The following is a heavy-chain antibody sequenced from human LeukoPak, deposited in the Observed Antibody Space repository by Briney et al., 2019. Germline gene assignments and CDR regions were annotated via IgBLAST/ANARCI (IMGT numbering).Heavy chain of an antibody. CDR2: IYYSGST. D-gene: IGHD3-10*01. CDR3: AKHHMGSSYNHGLDC. J-gene: IGHJ4*02. Sequence: SETLSLTCTVSGGSISSSSYYWGWIRQPPGKGLEWIGSIYYSGSTYYNPSLKSRVTISVDTSKNQFSLKLSSVTAADTALYYCAKHHMGSSYNHGLDCWGQGTLVTVSS. V-gene: IGHV4-39*01. CDR1: GGSISSSSYY.